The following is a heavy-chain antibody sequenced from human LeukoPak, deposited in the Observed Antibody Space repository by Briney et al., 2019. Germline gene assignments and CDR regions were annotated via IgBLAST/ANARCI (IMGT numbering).Heavy chain of an antibody. CDR1: GFSLTTRGVG. D-gene: IGHD2-15*01. J-gene: IGHJ4*02. CDR3: ACACFGDDYCSTGGCYSYYFDY. V-gene: IGHV2-5*02. Sequence: ESGPTLVKPTQTLALTYPFSGFSLTTRGVGVGWIRQAPGKALEWLALFYWDDDKLYRPSLTSRLTITKDNSKNQVVLTMTNVDPVDTATYYSACACFGDDYCSTGGCYSYYFDYWGQGILVTVSS. CDR2: FYWDDDK.